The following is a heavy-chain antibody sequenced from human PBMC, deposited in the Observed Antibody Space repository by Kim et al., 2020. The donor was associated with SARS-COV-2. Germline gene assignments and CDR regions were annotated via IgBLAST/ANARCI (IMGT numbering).Heavy chain of an antibody. CDR1: GFTFSSYG. J-gene: IGHJ6*02. D-gene: IGHD5-18*01. CDR2: IWYDGSNK. Sequence: GGSLRLSCAASGFTFSSYGMHWVRQAPGKGLEWVAVIWYDGSNKYYADSVKGRFTISRDNSKNTLYLQMNSLRAEDTAVYYCAKGGYSYGLYYYGMDVWGQGTTVTVSS. CDR3: AKGGYSYGLYYYGMDV. V-gene: IGHV3-33*06.